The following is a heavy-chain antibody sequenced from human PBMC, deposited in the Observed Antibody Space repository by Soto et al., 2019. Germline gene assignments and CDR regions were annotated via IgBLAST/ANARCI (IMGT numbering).Heavy chain of an antibody. J-gene: IGHJ5*02. Sequence: GGSLRLSCAASGFTFDDYTMHWVRQAPGEGLEWVSLISWDGYSTYYTDSVKGRFTMSRDNSRNSLYLQMNSLRTEDTALYYCAKDIAYRGHGGCDTWGLGSLVTAS. CDR1: GFTFDDYT. CDR3: AKDIAYRGHGGCDT. D-gene: IGHD5-12*01. V-gene: IGHV3-43*01. CDR2: ISWDGYST.